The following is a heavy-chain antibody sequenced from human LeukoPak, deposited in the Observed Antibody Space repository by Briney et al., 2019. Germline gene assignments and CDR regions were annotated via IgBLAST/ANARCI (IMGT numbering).Heavy chain of an antibody. Sequence: GGSLRLSCAASGFTFSSYAMSWVRQAPGKGLEWVSAISGSGGSTYYADSVKGRFTISRDNSTNTLYLQMNSLRAEDTAVYYCAKVLDDYGDYAPFDYWGQGTLVTVSS. CDR1: GFTFSSYA. J-gene: IGHJ4*02. V-gene: IGHV3-23*01. D-gene: IGHD4-17*01. CDR2: ISGSGGST. CDR3: AKVLDDYGDYAPFDY.